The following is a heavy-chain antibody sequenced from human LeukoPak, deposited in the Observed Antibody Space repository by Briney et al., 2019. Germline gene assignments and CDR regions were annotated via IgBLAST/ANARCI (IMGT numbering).Heavy chain of an antibody. Sequence: PSETLSLTCTVSGGPISSGGYYWSWIRQHPGKGLEWIGYIYYSGSTYYNPSLKSRVTISVDTSKNQFSLKLSSVTAADTAVYYCASLDCSSTSCPFDYWGQGTLVTVSS. CDR1: GGPISSGGYY. D-gene: IGHD2-2*01. V-gene: IGHV4-31*03. CDR2: IYYSGST. J-gene: IGHJ4*02. CDR3: ASLDCSSTSCPFDY.